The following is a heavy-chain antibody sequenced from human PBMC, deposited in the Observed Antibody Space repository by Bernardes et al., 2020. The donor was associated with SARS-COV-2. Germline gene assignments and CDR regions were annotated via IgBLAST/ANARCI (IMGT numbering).Heavy chain of an antibody. Sequence: ETLSLTCTVSGGSISSSSYYWGWIRQPPGKGLEWIGSIYYSGSTYYNPSLKSRVTISVDTSKNQFSLKLSSVTAADTAVYYCARQLGLVDYWGQGTLVTVSS. CDR1: GGSISSSSYY. CDR3: ARQLGLVDY. D-gene: IGHD6-19*01. CDR2: IYYSGST. J-gene: IGHJ4*02. V-gene: IGHV4-39*01.